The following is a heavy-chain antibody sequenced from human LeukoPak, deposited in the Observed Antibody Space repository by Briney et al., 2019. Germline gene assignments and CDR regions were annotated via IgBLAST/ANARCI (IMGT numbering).Heavy chain of an antibody. J-gene: IGHJ4*02. D-gene: IGHD6-13*01. CDR2: ISYDGSNK. Sequence: GGSLRLSCAASGFTFSSYGMHWVRQAPGKGLECVAVISYDGSNKYYADSVKGRFTISRDNSKHTLYLQMNSLRAEDTAVYYCAKDGQQLARYYFDYWGQGTLVTVSS. CDR3: AKDGQQLARYYFDY. V-gene: IGHV3-30*18. CDR1: GFTFSSYG.